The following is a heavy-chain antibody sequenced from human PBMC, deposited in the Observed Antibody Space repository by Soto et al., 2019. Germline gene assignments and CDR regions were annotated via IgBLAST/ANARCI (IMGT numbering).Heavy chain of an antibody. V-gene: IGHV3-73*01. CDR3: SRHTGSGSHNVRFDP. CDR1: GFTFSGSA. D-gene: IGHD3-10*01. J-gene: IGHJ5*02. CDR2: IRSKANSYAT. Sequence: PGGSLRLSCAASGFTFSGSAIHWVRQASGKGLEWVGRIRSKANSYATEYGASVKGRFTIFRDDSQSTAYLQLNSLRTEDTAVYYCSRHTGSGSHNVRFDPWGQGTLVTVSS.